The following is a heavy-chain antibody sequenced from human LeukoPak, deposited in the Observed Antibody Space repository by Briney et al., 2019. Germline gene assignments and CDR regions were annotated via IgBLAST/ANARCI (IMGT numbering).Heavy chain of an antibody. CDR1: GYSFTYYW. J-gene: IGHJ5*02. CDR2: IYPGDSDT. D-gene: IGHD3-10*01. V-gene: IGHV5-51*01. CDR3: AILSGSYYSHFDP. Sequence: GESLKISCKGSGYSFTYYWVAWVRQMPGKGLEWMGIIYPGDSDTRYSPSFQGQVTISADKSISTAYLQWSSLKASGTAMYYCAILSGSYYSHFDPWGQGTLVTVSS.